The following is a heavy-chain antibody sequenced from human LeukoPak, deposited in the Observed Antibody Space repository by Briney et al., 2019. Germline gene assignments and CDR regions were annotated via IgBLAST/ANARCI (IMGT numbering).Heavy chain of an antibody. V-gene: IGHV3-21*01. CDR3: ARDGPYYDSSGFDY. CDR2: ISSSSSYI. CDR1: GFTFSSYG. D-gene: IGHD3-22*01. Sequence: GGSLRLSCAASGFTFSSYGMHWVRQAPGKGLEWVSSISSSSSYIYYADSVKGRFTISRDNAKNSLYLQMNSLRAEDTAVYYCARDGPYYDSSGFDYWGQGTLVTVSS. J-gene: IGHJ4*02.